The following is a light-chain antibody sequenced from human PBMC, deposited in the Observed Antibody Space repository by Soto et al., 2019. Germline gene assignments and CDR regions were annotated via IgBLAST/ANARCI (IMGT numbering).Light chain of an antibody. J-gene: IGKJ4*01. CDR2: GAS. V-gene: IGKV3-20*01. CDR3: QQYGSSPPRLT. CDR1: QSVSSSY. Sequence: IVLKQSPGTLSLSPGERVTLSCRASQSVSSSYLAWYQQKPGQALRLLIYGASSRATGIPDRFSGSGSGTDFTLAISRLEPEDFAVYYCQQYGSSPPRLTFGGGTKVDIK.